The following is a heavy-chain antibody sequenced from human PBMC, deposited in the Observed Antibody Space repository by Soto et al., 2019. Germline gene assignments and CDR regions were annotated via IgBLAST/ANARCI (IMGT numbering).Heavy chain of an antibody. J-gene: IGHJ3*02. CDR1: GFTVSSNY. D-gene: IGHD4-17*01. V-gene: IGHV3-66*01. CDR2: IYSGGST. Sequence: PGGSLRLSCAASGFTVSSNYMSWVRQAPGKGLEWVSVIYSGGSTYYADSVKGRFTISRGNSKNTLYLQMNSLRAEDTAVYYCARMTRVTTNAFDIWGQGTMVTVSS. CDR3: ARMTRVTTNAFDI.